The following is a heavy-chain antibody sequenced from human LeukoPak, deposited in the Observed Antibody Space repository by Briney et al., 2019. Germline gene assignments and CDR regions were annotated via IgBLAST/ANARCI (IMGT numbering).Heavy chain of an antibody. CDR1: GFTFSSYS. J-gene: IGHJ3*02. CDR3: ARGGPYDAFDI. V-gene: IGHV3-21*01. CDR2: ISSSSSYI. Sequence: GGSLRLSCAASGFTFSSYSMNWVRQAPGKGLEWVSSISSSSSYIYYADSVKGRFTISRDNAKNTLYLQMNSLRAEDTAVYYCARGGPYDAFDIWGQGTMVTVSS.